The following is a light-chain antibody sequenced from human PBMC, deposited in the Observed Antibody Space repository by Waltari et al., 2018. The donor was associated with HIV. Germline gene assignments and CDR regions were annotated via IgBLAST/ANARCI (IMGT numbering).Light chain of an antibody. V-gene: IGLV1-44*01. Sequence: QSVLTQPPSTSGTPGPRVTISCSGSTTNIGSNAVNWYQQLPGTAPKLVIYTNNQRMPGVPDRFTGSKSGTSASLAISGLQSEDEAHYYCAVWDDSLNGNVIFGGGTKLTVL. CDR3: AVWDDSLNGNVI. CDR2: TNN. CDR1: TTNIGSNA. J-gene: IGLJ2*01.